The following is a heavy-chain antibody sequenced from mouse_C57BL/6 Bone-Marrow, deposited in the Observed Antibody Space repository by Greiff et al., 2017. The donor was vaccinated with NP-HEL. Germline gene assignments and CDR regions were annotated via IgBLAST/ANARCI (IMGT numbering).Heavy chain of an antibody. CDR2: IDPSDSYT. Sequence: QVQLQQPGAELVKPGASVKLSCKASGYTFTSYWMQWVKQRPGQGLEWIGEIDPSDSYTNYNQKFKGKATLTVDTSSSTAYMQLSSLTSEDSAVDYCARVSTVVDWGQGTAVTVSS. CDR3: ARVSTVVD. J-gene: IGHJ4*01. CDR1: GYTFTSYW. V-gene: IGHV1-50*01. D-gene: IGHD1-1*01.